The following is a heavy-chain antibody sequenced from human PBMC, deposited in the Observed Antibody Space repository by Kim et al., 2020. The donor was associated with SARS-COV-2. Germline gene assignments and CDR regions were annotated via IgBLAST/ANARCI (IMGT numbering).Heavy chain of an antibody. V-gene: IGHV3-33*01. CDR2: IWYDGSNK. CDR3: ARDPTGKGCYYFDY. J-gene: IGHJ4*02. Sequence: GGSLRLSCAASGFTFSSYGMHWVRQAPGKGLEWVAVIWYDGSNKYYADSVKGRFTISRDNSKNTLYLQMNSLRTEDTAVYYCARDPTGKGCYYFDYWGQGTLVTVSS. D-gene: IGHD1-1*01. CDR1: GFTFSSYG.